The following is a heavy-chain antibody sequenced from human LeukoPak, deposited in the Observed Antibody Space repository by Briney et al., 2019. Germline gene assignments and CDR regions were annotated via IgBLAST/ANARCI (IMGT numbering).Heavy chain of an antibody. CDR2: IRSKAYGGTT. CDR1: GFTFGDYA. J-gene: IGHJ4*02. D-gene: IGHD6-13*01. V-gene: IGHV3-49*03. Sequence: GGSLRLSCTASGFTFGDYAMSWFRQAPGKGLEWVGFIRSKAYGGTTEYAASVKGRFTISRDDSKGIAYLQMNSLRAEDTAVYYCAKASAYSSSFDYWGQGTLVTVSS. CDR3: AKASAYSSSFDY.